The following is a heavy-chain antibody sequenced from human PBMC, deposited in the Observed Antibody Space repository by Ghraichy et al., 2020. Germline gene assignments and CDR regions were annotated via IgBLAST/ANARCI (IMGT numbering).Heavy chain of an antibody. Sequence: GGSLRLSCAASGFTFSSYAMHWVRQAPGKGLEWVAVISYDGSNKYYADSVKGRFTISRDNSKNTLYLQMNSLRAEDTVVYYCARAPEAGNMHSPFGLYYWGQGTLVTVSS. V-gene: IGHV3-30*04. CDR1: GFTFSSYA. CDR3: ARAPEAGNMHSPFGLYY. CDR2: ISYDGSNK. J-gene: IGHJ4*02. D-gene: IGHD3/OR15-3a*01.